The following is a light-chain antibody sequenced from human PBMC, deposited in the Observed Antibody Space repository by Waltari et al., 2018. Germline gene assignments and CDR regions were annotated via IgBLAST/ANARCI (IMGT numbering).Light chain of an antibody. CDR3: QQYGSYPRT. J-gene: IGKJ2*02. CDR1: QSPSGH. CDR2: QTS. V-gene: IGKV1-5*03. Sequence: DIQLTQSPSTLSASVGDRVTNTCRASQSPSGHLAWYQQRPGRAPDLLIHQTSSLESGVPPRFSGGGSGTEYTLTISSLRPDDVGVYYCQQYGSYPRTFGQGTRVDIK.